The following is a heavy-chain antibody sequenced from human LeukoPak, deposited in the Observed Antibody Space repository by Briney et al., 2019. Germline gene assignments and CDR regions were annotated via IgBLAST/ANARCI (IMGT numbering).Heavy chain of an antibody. CDR3: ARLSKGRYFDYIFDY. V-gene: IGHV4-39*01. J-gene: IGHJ4*02. D-gene: IGHD3-9*01. CDR2: IYYTGST. CDR1: GGSGDSVSSSAYY. Sequence: PSETLSLTCTVSGGSGDSVSSSAYYWGWIRQPPGKGLEWLGNIYYTGSTYYTPSLKSRVTMSVDTSKNQFSLKVSSVTAADTAVYYCARLSKGRYFDYIFDYWGQGTLVTVSS.